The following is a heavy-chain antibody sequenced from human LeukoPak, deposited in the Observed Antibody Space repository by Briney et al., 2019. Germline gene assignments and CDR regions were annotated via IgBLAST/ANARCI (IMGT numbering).Heavy chain of an antibody. V-gene: IGHV4-39*07. J-gene: IGHJ4*02. D-gene: IGHD3-9*01. Sequence: PSETLSLTCTVSGGSISSSSYYWGWIRQPPGKGLEWIGSIYYSGSTYYNPSLKSRVTISVDTTKNQFSLKLSSVTAADTAVYYCARQYYDILTGYYPYYFDYWGQGTLVTVSS. CDR1: GGSISSSSYY. CDR2: IYYSGST. CDR3: ARQYYDILTGYYPYYFDY.